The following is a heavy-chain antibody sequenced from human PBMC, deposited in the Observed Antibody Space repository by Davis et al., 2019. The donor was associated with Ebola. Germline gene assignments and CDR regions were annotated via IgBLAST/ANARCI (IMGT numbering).Heavy chain of an antibody. Sequence: GGSLRLSCAASGFTFSSYGLHWVRQAPGKGLEWVAVISHDGSNKYYADSVKGRFTISRDNSKNTLYLQMNSLRAEDTAVYYCARTTGMDVWGQGTTVTVSS. J-gene: IGHJ6*02. CDR3: ARTTGMDV. CDR2: ISHDGSNK. V-gene: IGHV3-30*03. D-gene: IGHD4-11*01. CDR1: GFTFSSYG.